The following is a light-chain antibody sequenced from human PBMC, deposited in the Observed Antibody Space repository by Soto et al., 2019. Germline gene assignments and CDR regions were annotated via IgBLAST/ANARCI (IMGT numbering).Light chain of an antibody. Sequence: QSVLTQPPSVSGAPGQRVTISCIGSSSNIGAGYDVHWYQQLPGTAPKLLIYGNSNRPSGVPDRFSGFKSGTSASLAITGLQAEDEADYYCQSYDSSLNGVVFGGGTKLTVL. CDR1: SSNIGAGYD. J-gene: IGLJ2*01. CDR2: GNS. CDR3: QSYDSSLNGVV. V-gene: IGLV1-40*01.